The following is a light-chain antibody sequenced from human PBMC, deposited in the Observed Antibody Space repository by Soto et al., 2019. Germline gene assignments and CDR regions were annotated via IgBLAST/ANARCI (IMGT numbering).Light chain of an antibody. J-gene: IGLJ3*02. Sequence: QSVLTQPPSAAGSPGQSVTISCTGTSSDVGAYKYVSWYQQYPGKAPKLMIYEVSKRPSGVPDRFSGSKSDNTASLTVSGRQAEDEADYYCTSYVGSNIWVFGGGTKLTVL. CDR3: TSYVGSNIWV. CDR1: SSDVGAYKY. CDR2: EVS. V-gene: IGLV2-8*01.